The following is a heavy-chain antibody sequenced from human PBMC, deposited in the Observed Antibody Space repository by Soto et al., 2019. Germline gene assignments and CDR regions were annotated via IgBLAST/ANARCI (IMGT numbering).Heavy chain of an antibody. Sequence: QVQLQESGPGLVKPSETLSLTCTVSGGSISSYYWSWIRQPPGKGLEWIGYIYYSGSTNYNPSLKSRVTISVDTSKNQFSLKLSSVTAADTAGYYCASLWFGEPVDYWGQGTLVTVSS. J-gene: IGHJ4*02. CDR2: IYYSGST. CDR3: ASLWFGEPVDY. CDR1: GGSISSYY. D-gene: IGHD3-10*01. V-gene: IGHV4-59*08.